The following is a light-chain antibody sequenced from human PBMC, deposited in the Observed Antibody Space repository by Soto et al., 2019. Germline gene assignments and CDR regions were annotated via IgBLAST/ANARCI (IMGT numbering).Light chain of an antibody. Sequence: SALSQPASGSGSPGQSNPLSFTGTNKDVGSYNYVSWYQHHPGKAPKLMISEVSNRPSGISNRFSGSKSGDTAFLIISGLQAEDEADYYCSSSAITSAPIYVFGTGTKVTVL. V-gene: IGLV2-14*01. CDR1: NKDVGSYNY. CDR2: EVS. CDR3: SSSAITSAPIYV. J-gene: IGLJ1*01.